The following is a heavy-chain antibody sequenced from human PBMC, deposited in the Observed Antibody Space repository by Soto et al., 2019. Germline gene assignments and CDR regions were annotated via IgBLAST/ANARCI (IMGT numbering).Heavy chain of an antibody. CDR1: GYTFTSYG. D-gene: IGHD2-8*02. CDR3: ARGRYWDY. CDR2: ISAHNGNT. V-gene: IGHV1-18*01. J-gene: IGHJ4*02. Sequence: QVHLVQSGAEVKKPGASVKVSCKASGYTFTSYGITWVRQAPGQGLEWMGWISAHNGNTDYAQKLQGRVIVTRDTSTSTAYMELRSLISDNTAVYYCARGRYWDYWGQGALVTVSS.